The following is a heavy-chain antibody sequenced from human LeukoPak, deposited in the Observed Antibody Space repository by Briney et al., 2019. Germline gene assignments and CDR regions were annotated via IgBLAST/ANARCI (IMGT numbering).Heavy chain of an antibody. J-gene: IGHJ4*02. CDR3: TTDPPGPSDY. V-gene: IGHV3-15*01. CDR2: IKDKLYVETI. D-gene: IGHD7-27*01. CDR1: GFAFSKEW. Sequence: GGSLRLSCAASGFAFSKEWMSWVRQAPGKGLEWVGRIKDKLYVETIDYAAPVKARLIISRDDSKNTLFLQMNSLKTEDTAVYYCTTDPPGPSDYWGQGTLVTVSS.